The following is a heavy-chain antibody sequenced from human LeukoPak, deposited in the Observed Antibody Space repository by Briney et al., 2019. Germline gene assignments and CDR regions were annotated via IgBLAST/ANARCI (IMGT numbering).Heavy chain of an antibody. J-gene: IGHJ4*02. CDR2: IYYSGST. CDR3: ARGSFTRGYSGYDPLGTLRY. V-gene: IGHV4-31*03. D-gene: IGHD5-12*01. CDR1: GGSISSGGYY. Sequence: SQTLSLTCTVSGGSISSGGYYWSWIRQHPGKGLEWIGYIYYSGSTYYNPSLKSRVTISVDTSKNQFSLKLSSVTAADTAVYYCARGSFTRGYSGYDPLGTLRYWGQGTQVTVSS.